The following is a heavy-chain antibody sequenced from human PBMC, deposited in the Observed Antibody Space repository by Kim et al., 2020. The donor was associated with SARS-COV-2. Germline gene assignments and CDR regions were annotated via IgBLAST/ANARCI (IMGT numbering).Heavy chain of an antibody. J-gene: IGHJ6*01. CDR3: ARGPIQVQQLAPRGGYGM. Sequence: SETLSLTCAVYGGSFSGYYWSWIRQPPGKGLEWIGEINHSGSTNYNPSLKSRVTISVDTSKNQFSLKLSSVTAADTAVYYCARGPIQVQQLAPRGGYGM. V-gene: IGHV4-34*01. CDR1: GGSFSGYY. CDR2: INHSGST. D-gene: IGHD6-13*01.